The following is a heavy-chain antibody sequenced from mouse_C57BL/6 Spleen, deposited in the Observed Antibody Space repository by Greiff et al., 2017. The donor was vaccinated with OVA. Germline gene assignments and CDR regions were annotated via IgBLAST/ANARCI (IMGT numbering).Heavy chain of an antibody. V-gene: IGHV1-81*01. CDR1: GYTFTSYG. J-gene: IGHJ3*01. CDR3: ALTYDYGFAY. D-gene: IGHD2-4*01. Sequence: QVQLQQSGAELARPGASVKLSCKASGYTFTSYGISWVKQRTGQGLEWIGEIYPRSGNTYYNEKFKGKATLTADKSSSTAYMELRSLTSEDSAVYFCALTYDYGFAYWGQGTLVTVSA. CDR2: IYPRSGNT.